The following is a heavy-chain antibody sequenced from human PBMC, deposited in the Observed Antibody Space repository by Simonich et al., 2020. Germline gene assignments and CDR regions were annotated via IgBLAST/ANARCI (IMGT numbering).Heavy chain of an antibody. CDR3: ARKRFLEWFFDY. Sequence: EVQLVESGGGLVKPGGSLRLSCAASGFTFSGYSMNWVRQVPGKWLAGVASISSGSSYRYYADSVKGRFTIARDNAKNSLYLQMNSLRAEDTAVYYCARKRFLEWFFDYWGQGTLVTVSS. J-gene: IGHJ4*02. CDR1: GFTFSGYS. V-gene: IGHV3-21*01. CDR2: ISSGSSYR. D-gene: IGHD3-3*01.